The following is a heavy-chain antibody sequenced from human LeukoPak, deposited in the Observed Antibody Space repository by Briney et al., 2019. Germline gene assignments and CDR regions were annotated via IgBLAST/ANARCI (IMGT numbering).Heavy chain of an antibody. Sequence: GVSLRLSCAASGFTFDDYAMHWVRQAPGKGLEWVSGISWNSGSIGYADSVKGRFTISRDNAKNSLYLQMNSLRAEDTALYYCAKDINSDYYDSSGYYDYWGQGTLVTVSS. CDR1: GFTFDDYA. J-gene: IGHJ4*02. CDR2: ISWNSGSI. V-gene: IGHV3-9*01. CDR3: AKDINSDYYDSSGYYDY. D-gene: IGHD3-22*01.